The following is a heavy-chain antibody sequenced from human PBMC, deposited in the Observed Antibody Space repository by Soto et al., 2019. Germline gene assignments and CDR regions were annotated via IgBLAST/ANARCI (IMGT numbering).Heavy chain of an antibody. CDR2: IIPFSGTV. D-gene: IGHD3-10*01. J-gene: IGHJ6*02. CDR1: GGSFMSQA. Sequence: SVKVSCKTSGGSFMSQAISWVRQAPGQGPEWMGGIIPFSGTVTYTQRFQGRLTLTADEPTKTAYMELSSLRSEDTAVYYCARGSYDSYAGFYGMDVWGQGTKVTVSS. CDR3: ARGSYDSYAGFYGMDV. V-gene: IGHV1-69*13.